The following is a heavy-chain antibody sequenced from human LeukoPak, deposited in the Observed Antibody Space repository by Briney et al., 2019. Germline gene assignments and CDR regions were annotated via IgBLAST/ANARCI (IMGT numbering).Heavy chain of an antibody. CDR3: AKEGEPRYFDY. D-gene: IGHD1-14*01. Sequence: GGSLRLSCAAFGFTFSTYAMSWVRQAPGKGLEWVSAISGSGGTTYYADSVKGRFTISRDNSKNTLFLQMNSLRAEDTAVYYCAKEGEPRYFDYWGQGTLVTVSS. V-gene: IGHV3-23*01. J-gene: IGHJ4*02. CDR2: ISGSGGTT. CDR1: GFTFSTYA.